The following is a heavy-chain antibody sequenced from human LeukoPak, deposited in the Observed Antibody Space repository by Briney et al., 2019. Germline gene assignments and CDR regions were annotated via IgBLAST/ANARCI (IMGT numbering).Heavy chain of an antibody. V-gene: IGHV3-21*01. D-gene: IGHD2-15*01. Sequence: AGGSLRLSCAASGFTFSSYSMNWVRQAPGKGLEWVSFISSSSSYIYYADSVKGRFTISRDNAKNSLYLQMNSLRAEDTAVYYCARGTRVAANLHTAWGQGTLVTVSS. CDR1: GFTFSSYS. J-gene: IGHJ5*02. CDR3: ARGTRVAANLHTA. CDR2: ISSSSSYI.